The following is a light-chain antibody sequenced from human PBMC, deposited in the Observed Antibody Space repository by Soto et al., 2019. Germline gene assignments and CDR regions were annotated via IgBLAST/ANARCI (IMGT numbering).Light chain of an antibody. CDR1: QSVSNNY. CDR3: QQYGSPGT. CDR2: AAS. V-gene: IGKV3-20*01. Sequence: EIVLTQSPGALSLSPGERATLSCRASQSVSNNYLAWYQQKPGQAPRLLIYAASNRDTGIPDRFSSSGSGKDFTITISRLEQEDVTEYYRQQYGSPGTFGQGTKVEIK. J-gene: IGKJ1*01.